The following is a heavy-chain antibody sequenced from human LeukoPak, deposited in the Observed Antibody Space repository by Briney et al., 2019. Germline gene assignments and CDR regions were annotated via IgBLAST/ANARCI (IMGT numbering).Heavy chain of an antibody. CDR3: AKGGPSSGWYHFDY. CDR1: GFTFSSYA. CDR2: ISGSGGST. Sequence: GGSLRLSCATSGFTFSSYAMSWVRQAPGKGLEWVAAISGSGGSTYYADSVKGPSTISRDNSKNTVYLQMNSLRGEDTAVYYCAKGGPSSGWYHFDYWGQGTLVTVSS. D-gene: IGHD6-19*01. V-gene: IGHV3-23*01. J-gene: IGHJ4*02.